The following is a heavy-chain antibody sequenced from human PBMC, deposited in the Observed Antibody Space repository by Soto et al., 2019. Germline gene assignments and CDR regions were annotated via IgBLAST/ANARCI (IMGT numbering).Heavy chain of an antibody. CDR3: ATSDYYYDILSLRDKRDY. Sequence: EVQLVESGGGLVKPGGSLRLSCAASGFTFSSYSMNWVRQAPGKGLEWVSSISSSSSYIYYADSVKGRFTISRDNAKNSLYLQINSLRAEDTAVYYCATSDYYYDILSLRDKRDYWGQGTLVTVSS. CDR2: ISSSSSYI. J-gene: IGHJ4*02. CDR1: GFTFSSYS. V-gene: IGHV3-21*01. D-gene: IGHD3-9*01.